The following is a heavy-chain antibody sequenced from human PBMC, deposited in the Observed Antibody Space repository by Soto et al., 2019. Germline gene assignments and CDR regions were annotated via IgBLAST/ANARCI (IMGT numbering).Heavy chain of an antibody. CDR1: GGSISNGDYY. J-gene: IGHJ5*02. CDR2: IYFSGST. Sequence: QVQLQESGPGLVKPSQTLSLTCTVSGGSISNGDYYWSWIRQPPGKGLEWIGYIYFSGSTYYNPSLKSRVSISIDPSNNQFSLNVTSVTAADTAVYYCARVVAAAGLWFDPWGQGSLVTVSS. CDR3: ARVVAAAGLWFDP. D-gene: IGHD6-13*01. V-gene: IGHV4-30-4*01.